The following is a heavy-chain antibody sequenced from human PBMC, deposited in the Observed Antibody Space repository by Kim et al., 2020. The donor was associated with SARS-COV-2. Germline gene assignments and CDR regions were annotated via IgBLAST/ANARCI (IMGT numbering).Heavy chain of an antibody. CDR2: ISGSGGST. Sequence: GGSLRLSCAASGFTFSSYAMSWVRQAPGKGLEWVSAISGSGGSTYYADSVKGRFTISRDNSKNTLYLQMNSLRAEDTAVYYCAKGDWGDSIFSHTYYYYGMDVWGQGTTVTVSS. D-gene: IGHD3-9*01. J-gene: IGHJ6*02. CDR1: GFTFSSYA. CDR3: AKGDWGDSIFSHTYYYYGMDV. V-gene: IGHV3-23*01.